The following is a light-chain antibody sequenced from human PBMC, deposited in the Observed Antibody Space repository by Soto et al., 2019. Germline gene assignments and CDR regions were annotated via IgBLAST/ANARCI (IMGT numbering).Light chain of an antibody. V-gene: IGLV1-40*01. CDR2: GNN. Sequence: QSVLTQPPSVSGAPGQRITISCTGSSSNVGACSDVHWYQQLPGTAPKLLIYGNNNRPSGVPDRFSGSKSGTSASLAISGLQAEDEAHYYCQSYDSSLSGWVFGGGTKLTVL. CDR1: SSNVGACSD. J-gene: IGLJ3*02. CDR3: QSYDSSLSGWV.